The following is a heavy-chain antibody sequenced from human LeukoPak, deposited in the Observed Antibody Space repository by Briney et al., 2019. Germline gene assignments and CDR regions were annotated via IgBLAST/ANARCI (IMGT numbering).Heavy chain of an antibody. CDR2: IYYSGST. CDR3: ARGREVTTYFDY. V-gene: IGHV4-39*01. D-gene: IGHD4-17*01. Sequence: PSQTLSLTCTVSGGSISSSSYYWGWIRQPPGKGLEWIGSIYYSGSTYYNPSLKSRVTISVDTSKNQFSLKLSSVTAADTAVYYCARGREVTTYFDYWGQGTLVTVSS. J-gene: IGHJ4*02. CDR1: GGSISSSSYY.